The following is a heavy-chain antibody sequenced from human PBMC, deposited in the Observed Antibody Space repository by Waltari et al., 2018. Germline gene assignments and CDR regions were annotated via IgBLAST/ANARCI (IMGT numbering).Heavy chain of an antibody. D-gene: IGHD3-16*01. Sequence: QLQLQESGPGVVMPSEALSLTCSVSGASISGSTDYWGWIRQPPGKGLEWIGSVYYSGSTYYSSSLRSRVTISVDTSKNQFSLKLDSVTAADTAVYYCTRVGGPTTDFFYGLDVWGQGTTVTVSS. CDR1: GASISGSTDY. J-gene: IGHJ6*02. CDR3: TRVGGPTTDFFYGLDV. CDR2: VYYSGST. V-gene: IGHV4-39*07.